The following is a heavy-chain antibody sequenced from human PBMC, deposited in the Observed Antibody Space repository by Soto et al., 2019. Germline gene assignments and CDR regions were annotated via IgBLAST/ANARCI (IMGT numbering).Heavy chain of an antibody. V-gene: IGHV5-51*01. Sequence: GESLKISCKGSGYSFTSYWIGWVRQMPGKGLEWMGIIHPGDSDTRYSPSFQGQVTISADKSISTAYLQWSSLKASDTAMYYCAKVDTAMVNGFDYWGQGSLVTVSS. CDR1: GYSFTSYW. CDR3: AKVDTAMVNGFDY. J-gene: IGHJ4*02. CDR2: IHPGDSDT. D-gene: IGHD5-18*01.